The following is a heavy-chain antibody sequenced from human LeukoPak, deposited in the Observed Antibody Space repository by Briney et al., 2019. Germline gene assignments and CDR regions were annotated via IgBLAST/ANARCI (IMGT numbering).Heavy chain of an antibody. D-gene: IGHD1-26*01. CDR1: GGSISSGSYY. J-gene: IGHJ6*03. V-gene: IGHV4-61*02. Sequence: SETLSLTCTVSGGSISSGSYYWSWIRQPAGKGLEWIGRIYTSGSTNYNPSLKSRVTISVDTSKNQFSLKLSSVTAADTAVYYCARVAPVGLRMTSGKYYYYMDVWGKGTTVTVSS. CDR2: IYTSGST. CDR3: ARVAPVGLRMTSGKYYYYMDV.